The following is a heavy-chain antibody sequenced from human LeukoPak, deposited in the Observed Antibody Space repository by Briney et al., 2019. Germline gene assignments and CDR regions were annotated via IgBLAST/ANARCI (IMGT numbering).Heavy chain of an antibody. J-gene: IGHJ4*02. V-gene: IGHV3-48*03. CDR3: ARYFYDSSGYYYFDY. CDR1: RFTFSSYE. D-gene: IGHD3-22*01. Sequence: GGSLRLSCAASRFTFSSYEMNWVRQAQGKGLEWVSYISSIGSTIYYADSVKGRFTISRDNAKNSLYLQMNSLRAEDTAVYYCARYFYDSSGYYYFDYWGQGTLVTVSS. CDR2: ISSIGSTI.